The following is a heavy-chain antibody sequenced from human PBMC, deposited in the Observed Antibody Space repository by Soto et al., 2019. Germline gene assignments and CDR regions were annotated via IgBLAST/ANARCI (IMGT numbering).Heavy chain of an antibody. Sequence: ASVKVSFKASGGTFSSYAISWVRQAPGQGLEWMGGIIPIFGTANYAQKFQGRVTITADESTSTAYMELSSLRSEDTAVYYCAAGDLEYSSSSYYYYYGMDVWGQGTTVTVSS. CDR2: IIPIFGTA. D-gene: IGHD6-6*01. V-gene: IGHV1-69*13. J-gene: IGHJ6*02. CDR1: GGTFSSYA. CDR3: AAGDLEYSSSSYYYYYGMDV.